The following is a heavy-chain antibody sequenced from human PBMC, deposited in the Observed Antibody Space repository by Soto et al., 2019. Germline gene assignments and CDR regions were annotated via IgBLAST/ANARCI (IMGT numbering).Heavy chain of an antibody. CDR2: IYYSGNT. V-gene: IGHV4-39*01. J-gene: IGHJ4*02. CDR3: ARRARPMGCSGGSCYDPSFDY. D-gene: IGHD2-15*01. CDR1: GGSISSSSYY. Sequence: QLQLQESGPGLVKPSETLSLTCTVSGGSISSSSYYWGWIRQPPGKGLEWIGSIYYSGNTYYNPSLKSRVPISVDTSKNQFSLKLSSVTAADTAVYYCARRARPMGCSGGSCYDPSFDYWGQGTLVTVSS.